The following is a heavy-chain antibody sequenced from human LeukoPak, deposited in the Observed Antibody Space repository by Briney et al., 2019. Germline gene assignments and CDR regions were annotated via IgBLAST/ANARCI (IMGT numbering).Heavy chain of an antibody. V-gene: IGHV3-21*01. D-gene: IGHD5-18*01. CDR2: ISSGSSYI. Sequence: GGSLRLSCAASGFTFSSCGMNWVRRAPGKGREWVSSISSGSSYIYYADSVKGRFTISRDNAKNSLYLQMNSLRAEDTAVYYCARDSASDGYGNAFDIWGQGTMVTVSS. J-gene: IGHJ3*02. CDR1: GFTFSSCG. CDR3: ARDSASDGYGNAFDI.